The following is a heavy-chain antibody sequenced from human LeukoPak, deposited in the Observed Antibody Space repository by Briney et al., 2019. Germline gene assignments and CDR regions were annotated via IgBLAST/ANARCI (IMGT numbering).Heavy chain of an antibody. Sequence: GGPLRLSCAASGFTFSSYAMSWVRQAPGKGLEWVSTFSGSGGNTYYADSVKGRFTISRDNSKNTLYLQMNSLRAEDTAVYYCAKLYGDYYYYYYMDVWGKGTTVTVSS. CDR1: GFTFSSYA. CDR2: FSGSGGNT. J-gene: IGHJ6*03. D-gene: IGHD4-17*01. V-gene: IGHV3-23*01. CDR3: AKLYGDYYYYYYMDV.